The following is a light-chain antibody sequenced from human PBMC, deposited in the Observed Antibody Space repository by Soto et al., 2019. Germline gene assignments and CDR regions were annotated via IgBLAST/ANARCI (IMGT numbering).Light chain of an antibody. CDR1: SSDIGGHND. CDR3: SSYTSSSTL. Sequence: QSVLTQPASVSGSPGQSITISCTGTSSDIGGHNDVSWYQQHPGKAPKLLIYGVSNRPSGVSNRFSGSKSDNTASLTISGLQADDEADYYCSSYTSSSTLFGGGTKLTVL. J-gene: IGLJ2*01. V-gene: IGLV2-14*01. CDR2: GVS.